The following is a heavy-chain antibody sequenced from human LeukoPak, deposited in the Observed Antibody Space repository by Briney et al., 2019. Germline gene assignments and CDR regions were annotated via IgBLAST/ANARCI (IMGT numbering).Heavy chain of an antibody. J-gene: IGHJ2*01. CDR1: GFTFSSYW. Sequence: GGSLRLSCAASGFTFSSYWMHWVRQAPGKGLVWVSRINTDGSSTSYADSVKGRFTISRDNAKNTLYLQMNSLRAEDTAVYYCARGGGNTLWYFDLWGRGTLVTVSS. CDR3: ARGGGNTLWYFDL. V-gene: IGHV3-74*01. D-gene: IGHD1/OR15-1a*01. CDR2: INTDGSST.